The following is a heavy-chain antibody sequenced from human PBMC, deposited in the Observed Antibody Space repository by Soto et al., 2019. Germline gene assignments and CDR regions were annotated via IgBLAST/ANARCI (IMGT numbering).Heavy chain of an antibody. CDR3: TTEYYGSGSYYPHMESDAFDI. J-gene: IGHJ3*02. Sequence: GGSLRLSCAASGFTFSNAWMNWVRQAPGKGLEWVGRIKSKTDGGTTDYAAPVKGRFTISRDDSKNTLYLQMNSLKTEDTAVYYCTTEYYGSGSYYPHMESDAFDIWGQGTMVTVSS. CDR1: GFTFSNAW. D-gene: IGHD3-10*01. V-gene: IGHV3-15*07. CDR2: IKSKTDGGTT.